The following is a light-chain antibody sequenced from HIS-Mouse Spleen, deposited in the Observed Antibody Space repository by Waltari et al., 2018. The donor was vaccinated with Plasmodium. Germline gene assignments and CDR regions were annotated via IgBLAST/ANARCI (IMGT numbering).Light chain of an antibody. Sequence: EIVKTQSPATLSVSPVERATLSCRPSRSVSSNLAWYHQKPGQAPRLLIYGASTRATGIPARFSGSGSGTEFTLTISSLQSEDFAVSYCQQYNNWSFTFGPGTKVDIK. J-gene: IGKJ3*01. CDR3: QQYNNWSFT. CDR1: RSVSSN. CDR2: GAS. V-gene: IGKV3-15*01.